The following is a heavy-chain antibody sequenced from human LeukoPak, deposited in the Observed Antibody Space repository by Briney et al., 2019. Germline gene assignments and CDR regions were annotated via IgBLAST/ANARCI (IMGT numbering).Heavy chain of an antibody. D-gene: IGHD4-23*01. CDR2: IWYDGSNK. CDR1: GFTFSSYD. J-gene: IGHJ4*02. Sequence: GGSLRLSCAASGFTFSSYDMHWVRQAPGKGLEWVALIWYDGSNKYYADSVKGRFTISRDNSKNTLYLQMNSLRAEDTAVYYCARDLDYGGNSNFPFDYRGQGTLVAVSS. CDR3: ARDLDYGGNSNFPFDY. V-gene: IGHV3-33*01.